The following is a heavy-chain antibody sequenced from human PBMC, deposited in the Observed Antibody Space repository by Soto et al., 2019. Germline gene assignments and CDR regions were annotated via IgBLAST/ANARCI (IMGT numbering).Heavy chain of an antibody. CDR3: ARGYRELFFYEMDV. CDR2: IIPFYDKP. J-gene: IGHJ6*02. Sequence: QVELVQSGIEVKNPGSSVKVSCKASGDTFSNYAINWVRQAPGQGLEWMGGIIPFYDKPNYAENFLGRVTMSADKFTATAYVEVSSLRSEDTDVYFCARGYRELFFYEMDVWGRGTPVIVSS. V-gene: IGHV1-69*06. CDR1: GDTFSNYA. D-gene: IGHD3-10*01.